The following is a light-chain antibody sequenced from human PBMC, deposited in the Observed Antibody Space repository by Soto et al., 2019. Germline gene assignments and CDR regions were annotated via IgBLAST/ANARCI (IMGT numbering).Light chain of an antibody. J-gene: IGLJ1*01. CDR1: RLGNKY. CDR2: QDN. Sequence: ELTQPPSVSVSPGQTASITCSGDRLGNKYVCWYQQKPGQSPVLVIYQDNKRPSGIPERFSGSNSGNTATLTISGTQAMDEADYYCQAWDTSAYSVFGIGTKVTVL. CDR3: QAWDTSAYSV. V-gene: IGLV3-1*01.